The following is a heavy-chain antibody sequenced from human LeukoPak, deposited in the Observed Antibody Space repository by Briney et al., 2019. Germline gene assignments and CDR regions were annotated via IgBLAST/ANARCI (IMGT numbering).Heavy chain of an antibody. CDR1: GFTFSSYG. CDR3: ARVAMVLCLDY. Sequence: GGSLRLSCAASGFTFSSYGMSWVRQAPGKGLEWVSAISGSGGSTYYADSVKGRFTISRDNSKNTLYVQMNSLRAEDTAVYYCARVAMVLCLDYWGQGTLVTVSS. J-gene: IGHJ4*02. V-gene: IGHV3-23*01. D-gene: IGHD4/OR15-4a*01. CDR2: ISGSGGST.